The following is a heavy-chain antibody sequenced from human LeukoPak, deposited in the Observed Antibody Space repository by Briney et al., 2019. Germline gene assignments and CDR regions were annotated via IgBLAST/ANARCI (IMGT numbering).Heavy chain of an antibody. CDR1: GFTFSSYG. V-gene: IGHV3-30*18. J-gene: IGHJ4*02. CDR2: ISYDGSNK. CDR3: AKDLLRGAGDY. Sequence: GGSLRLSCAASGFTFSSYGMHWVRQAPGKGLEWVAVISYDGSNKYYADSVKGRFTISRDNSKNTLYLQMNSLRAEDTAVYYCAKDLLRGAGDYWGQGTLVTVSS. D-gene: IGHD4-17*01.